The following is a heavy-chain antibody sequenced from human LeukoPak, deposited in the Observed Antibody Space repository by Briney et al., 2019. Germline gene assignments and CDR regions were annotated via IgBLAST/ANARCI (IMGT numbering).Heavy chain of an antibody. CDR1: GFTFSDYY. V-gene: IGHV3-11*01. J-gene: IGHJ3*02. D-gene: IGHD5-12*01. Sequence: PGGSLRLSCAASGFTFSDYYMSWLRQAPGKGLEWVSYISSSGSTIYYADSVKGRFTISRDNAKNSLYLQMNSLRAEDTAVYYCARDLDVDIHAFDIWGQGTMVTVSS. CDR3: ARDLDVDIHAFDI. CDR2: ISSSGSTI.